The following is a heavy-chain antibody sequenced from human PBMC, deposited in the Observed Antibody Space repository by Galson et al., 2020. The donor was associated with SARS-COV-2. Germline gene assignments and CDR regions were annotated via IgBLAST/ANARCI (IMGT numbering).Heavy chain of an antibody. V-gene: IGHV4-4*02. J-gene: IGHJ3*01. Sequence: ASETLSLTCTVFGGSISSSPWWSWVRQPPGKGLEWIGDIYLSGSTTYIPSLSSGSTNYVPSLKSRVTILLDKSRNQFSLQLSSVTAADTAVYYCARVGSETYYKGDVFDLWGQGTMVTVSS. CDR1: GGSISSSPW. D-gene: IGHD3-10*01. CDR3: ARVGSETYYKGDVFDL. CDR2: IYLSGSTTYIPSLSSGST.